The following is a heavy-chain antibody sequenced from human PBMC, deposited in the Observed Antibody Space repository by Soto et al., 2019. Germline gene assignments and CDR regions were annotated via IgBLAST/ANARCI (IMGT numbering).Heavy chain of an antibody. CDR3: ARSRDGYSFYFYYGMDG. Sequence: GSLRLSCAASGFTFSNYAMSWVRQAPGKGLEWMALILHDGSAEYYADSVKGRFTISRDNSKNTLYLQMNSLRAEDTAVYYCARSRDGYSFYFYYGMDGWGQGTTVTVSS. J-gene: IGHJ6*02. CDR2: ILHDGSAE. V-gene: IGHV3-30*03. CDR1: GFTFSNYA. D-gene: IGHD4-4*01.